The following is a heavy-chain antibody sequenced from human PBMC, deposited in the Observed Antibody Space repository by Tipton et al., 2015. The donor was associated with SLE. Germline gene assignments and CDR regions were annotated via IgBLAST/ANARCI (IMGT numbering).Heavy chain of an antibody. J-gene: IGHJ4*02. CDR2: IYSSGSA. V-gene: IGHV4-39*07. Sequence: TLSLTCTVSGGSINSGIYSWVWIRQPPGKGLEWIGNIYSSGSAYYNPSLKSRVTISLHTSKNQFSLKLSSVTAADTAVYYCASLNVVATIANFWGQGTWSPSPQ. CDR3: ASLNVVATIANF. CDR1: GGSINSGIYS. D-gene: IGHD5-12*01.